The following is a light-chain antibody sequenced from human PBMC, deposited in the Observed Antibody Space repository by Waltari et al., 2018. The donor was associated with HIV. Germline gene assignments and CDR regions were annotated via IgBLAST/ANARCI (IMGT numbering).Light chain of an antibody. J-gene: IGLJ3*02. Sequence: QSALTQPASASGSPGPPLPISCTGTSSDVRGYTDVSWYQQHPGKAPKRLIYEVSHRPSGVSTRFSGSKSGNTASLTISGLQAEDEADYYCNSYISTTTVMFGGGTKLTVL. CDR3: NSYISTTTVM. CDR1: SSDVRGYTD. CDR2: EVS. V-gene: IGLV2-14*01.